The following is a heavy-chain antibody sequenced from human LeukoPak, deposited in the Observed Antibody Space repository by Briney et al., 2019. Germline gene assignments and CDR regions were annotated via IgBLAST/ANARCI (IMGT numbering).Heavy chain of an antibody. V-gene: IGHV4-39*01. CDR1: GGSISSSSYY. CDR2: IYYSGST. J-gene: IGHJ4*02. Sequence: PSETLSLTCTVSGGSISSSSYYWGWIRQPPGTGLEWIGSIYYSGSTYYNPSLKSRVTISVDTSKNQFSLKLSSVTAADTAVYYCARVVVVVAATHLFDYWGRGTLVTVSS. CDR3: ARVVVVVAATHLFDY. D-gene: IGHD2-15*01.